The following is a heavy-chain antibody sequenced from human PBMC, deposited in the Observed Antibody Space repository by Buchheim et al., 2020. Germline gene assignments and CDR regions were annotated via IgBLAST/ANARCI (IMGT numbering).Heavy chain of an antibody. CDR2: ITGGCVTT. CDR3: TRSMAVAGYSFYYYGMDV. CDR1: GFTSINHA. V-gene: IGHV3-23*01. J-gene: IGHJ6*02. D-gene: IGHD6-19*01. Sequence: EVQLLESGGDLVQPGGSLRLSCAGSGFTSINHALNWVRQAPGKGLEWVSSITGGCVTTYYADSVKGRFTISRDNSRSPLYLQMNSLRAEDTATYFCTRSMAVAGYSFYYYGMDVWGPGTT.